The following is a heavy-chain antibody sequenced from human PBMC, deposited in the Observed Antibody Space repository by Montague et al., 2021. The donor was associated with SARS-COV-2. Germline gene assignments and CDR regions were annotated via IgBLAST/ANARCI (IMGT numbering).Heavy chain of an antibody. CDR2: IYHTGST. V-gene: IGHV4-4*02. D-gene: IGHD3-22*01. CDR1: AASITHTNW. Sequence: SETRSLTCAVSAASITHTNWWSWIRPHPGKGLEWIGEIYHTGSTTYNPSLKCRVTISVQTSKNQFSREMTSVTAADTAVYYCATGFEDSKTYSYIGIVFEYWGQGALATVSS. CDR3: ATGFEDSKTYSYIGIVFEY. J-gene: IGHJ4*02.